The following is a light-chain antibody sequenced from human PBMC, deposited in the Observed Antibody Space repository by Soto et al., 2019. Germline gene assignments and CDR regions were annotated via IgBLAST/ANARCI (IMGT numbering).Light chain of an antibody. J-gene: IGKJ1*01. V-gene: IGKV1-5*03. Sequence: DIQMTQSPSTLSASVGDRVTITCRASQSISSWLAWYQQKPGKAPNLLIYKASSLESGVPSRFSGSGSGTDFTLTISDVQPEDFALYYCHQRQSWPRTFGQGTKVDIK. CDR2: KAS. CDR3: HQRQSWPRT. CDR1: QSISSW.